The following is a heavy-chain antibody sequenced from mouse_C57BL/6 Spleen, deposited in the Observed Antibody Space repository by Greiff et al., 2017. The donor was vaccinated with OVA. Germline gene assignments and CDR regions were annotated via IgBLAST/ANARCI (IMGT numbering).Heavy chain of an antibody. CDR2: ISDGGSYT. CDR3: ARDDGGFAY. Sequence: EVNVVESGGGLVKPGGSLKLSCAASGFTFSSYAMSWVRQTPEKRLEWVATISDGGSYTYYPDNVKGRFTISRDNAKNNLYLQMSHLKSEDTAMYYCARDDGGFAYWGQGTLVTVSA. J-gene: IGHJ3*01. CDR1: GFTFSSYA. V-gene: IGHV5-4*01.